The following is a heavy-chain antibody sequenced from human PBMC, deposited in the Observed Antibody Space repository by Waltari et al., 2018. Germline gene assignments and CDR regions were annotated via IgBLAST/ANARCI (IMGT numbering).Heavy chain of an antibody. J-gene: IGHJ3*02. CDR2: SNHSGST. CDR3: ASPASLRTGYGAFDI. V-gene: IGHV4-34*01. Sequence: QVQLQPWGAGLLKPSETLSLNCAVYGGSFSGYYWSWIRQPPGKGLEWIGESNHSGSTNYDPSLKSRVTSSVDTSKNQFSLKLSSVTAADTAVYYCASPASLRTGYGAFDIWGQGTMVTVSS. CDR1: GGSFSGYY. D-gene: IGHD7-27*01.